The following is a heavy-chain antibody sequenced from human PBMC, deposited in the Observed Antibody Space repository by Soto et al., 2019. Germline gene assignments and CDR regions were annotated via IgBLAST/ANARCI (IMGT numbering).Heavy chain of an antibody. CDR1: GGSFSGYY. J-gene: IGHJ3*02. CDR2: INHSGST. CDR3: ARDCSSTSCERRDAFDI. Sequence: SETLSLTCAVYGGSFSGYYWSWIRQPPGKGLEWIGEINHSGSTNYNPSLKSRVTISVDTSKNQFSLKLSSVTAADTAVYYCARDCSSTSCERRDAFDIWGQGTMVTVSS. V-gene: IGHV4-34*01. D-gene: IGHD2-2*01.